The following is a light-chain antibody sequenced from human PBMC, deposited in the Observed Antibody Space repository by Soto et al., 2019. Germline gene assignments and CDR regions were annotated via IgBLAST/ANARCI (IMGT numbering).Light chain of an antibody. J-gene: IGLJ2*01. CDR2: DVS. V-gene: IGLV2-14*01. Sequence: QCALTQPASVSGSPGQSITISCTGTSHNVGGYNYVSWYQQHPGKAPKLMIYDVSNRPSGVSNRFSGSKSGNTASLTISGLQAEDEADYYCSSYTSSSTPVVFGGGTKLTVL. CDR3: SSYTSSSTPVV. CDR1: SHNVGGYNY.